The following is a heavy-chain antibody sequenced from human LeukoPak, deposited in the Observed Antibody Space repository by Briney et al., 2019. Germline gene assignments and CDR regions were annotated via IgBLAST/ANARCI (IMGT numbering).Heavy chain of an antibody. V-gene: IGHV3-48*03. D-gene: IGHD5-18*01. CDR3: ARGRPKYGDSYGTKCYFDY. CDR2: ISSSGSTI. J-gene: IGHJ4*02. CDR1: GFTFSTYE. Sequence: TGGSLRLSCAASGFTFSTYEMNWVRQAPGKGLEWVSYISSSGSTIYYADSVRGRFTISRDNAKNSLYLQINSLRAEDTAVYYCARGRPKYGDSYGTKCYFDYWGQGTLVTVSS.